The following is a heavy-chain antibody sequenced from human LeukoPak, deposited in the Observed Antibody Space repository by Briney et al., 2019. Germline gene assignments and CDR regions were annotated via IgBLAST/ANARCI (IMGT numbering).Heavy chain of an antibody. J-gene: IGHJ3*02. CDR2: ISGSGGST. Sequence: GGSLRLSCVASGFTFSSYAMSWVRQAPGKGLEWVSAISGSGGSTYYADSVKGRFTISRDNSKNTLYLQMNSLRAEDTAVYYCAKEAYYYDSSGNAFDIWGQGTMVTVSS. CDR3: AKEAYYYDSSGNAFDI. D-gene: IGHD3-22*01. V-gene: IGHV3-23*01. CDR1: GFTFSSYA.